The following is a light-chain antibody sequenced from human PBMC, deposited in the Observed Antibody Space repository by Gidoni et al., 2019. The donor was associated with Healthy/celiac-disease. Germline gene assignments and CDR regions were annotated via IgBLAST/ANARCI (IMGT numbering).Light chain of an antibody. CDR2: AAS. J-gene: IGKJ3*01. CDR3: QQINSYIT. CDR1: QGISSY. V-gene: IGKV1-9*01. Sequence: DIHLTQSPSFLSASVGDRVTITCWASQGISSYLAWYQQKPGKAPKLLIYAASTLQSGVPSRFSGSGSGTEFTLTISSLQHEDFATYYCQQINSYITFGPGTKVDIK.